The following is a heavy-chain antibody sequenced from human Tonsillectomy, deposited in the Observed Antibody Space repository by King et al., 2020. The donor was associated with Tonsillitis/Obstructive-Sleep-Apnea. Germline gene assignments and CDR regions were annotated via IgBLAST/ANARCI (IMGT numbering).Heavy chain of an antibody. J-gene: IGHJ6*02. CDR3: ARGYSLVVFYGMDV. Sequence: VQLVESGGGLVQPGGSLRLSCAASGFTFSSYAMHWVRQAPGKGLEYVSAISSDGGSTYYANSVKGRFTISRDNSKNTLCLQMGSLRAEDMAVYYCARGYSLVVFYGMDVWGQGTTVTVSS. CDR1: GFTFSSYA. CDR2: ISSDGGST. D-gene: IGHD2-2*01. V-gene: IGHV3-64*01.